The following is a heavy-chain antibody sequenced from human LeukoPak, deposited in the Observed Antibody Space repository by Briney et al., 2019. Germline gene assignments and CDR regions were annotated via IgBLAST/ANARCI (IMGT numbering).Heavy chain of an antibody. J-gene: IGHJ6*04. D-gene: IGHD6-13*01. CDR2: INHSGST. CDR1: GGSFSGYY. V-gene: IGHV4-34*01. Sequence: SETLSLTCAVYGGSFSGYYWSWIRQPPGKGLEWIGEINHSGSTNYNPSLKSRVTISVDTSKNQFSLKLSSVTAADTAVYYCARGSSSWRPYYYYYGMDVWSKGTTVTVSS. CDR3: ARGSSSWRPYYYYYGMDV.